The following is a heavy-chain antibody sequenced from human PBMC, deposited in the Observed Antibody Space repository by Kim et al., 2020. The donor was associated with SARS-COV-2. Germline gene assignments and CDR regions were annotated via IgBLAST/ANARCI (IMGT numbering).Heavy chain of an antibody. Sequence: GGSLRLSCAASGFTFSTYSMHWVRQAPGKGLEWVSSITSSGAYMYYTDSVKGRFTISRDNAKNSLYLQMNSLRAEDTAVYYCARDWGGYCSGGSCYFD. J-gene: IGHJ2*01. CDR3: ARDWGGYCSGGSCYFD. CDR2: ITSSGAYM. V-gene: IGHV3-21*01. D-gene: IGHD2-15*01. CDR1: GFTFSTYS.